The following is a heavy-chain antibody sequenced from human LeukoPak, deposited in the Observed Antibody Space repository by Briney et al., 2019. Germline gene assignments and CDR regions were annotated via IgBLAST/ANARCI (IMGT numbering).Heavy chain of an antibody. Sequence: PSETLSLTCTVSGGSISSSSYYWGWIRQPPGKGLEWIGSIYYSGSTYYNPSLKSRVTISVDTSKNQFSLKLSPVTAADTAVYYCARGEGTYYDSSDDGYWGQGTLVTVSS. D-gene: IGHD3-22*01. CDR3: ARGEGTYYDSSDDGY. CDR2: IYYSGST. J-gene: IGHJ4*02. CDR1: GGSISSSSYY. V-gene: IGHV4-39*01.